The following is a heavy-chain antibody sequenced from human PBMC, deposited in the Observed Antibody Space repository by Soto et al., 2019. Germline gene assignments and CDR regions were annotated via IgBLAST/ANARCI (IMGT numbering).Heavy chain of an antibody. J-gene: IGHJ6*02. V-gene: IGHV1-69*06. Sequence: SVKVSCKASGGTFSSYAISWVRQAPGQGLEWMGGIIPIFGTANCAQKFQGRVTITADKSTSTAYMELSSLRSEDTAVYYCARAKSEYSSSSDGMDVWGQGTTVTVSS. CDR2: IIPIFGTA. CDR1: GGTFSSYA. CDR3: ARAKSEYSSSSDGMDV. D-gene: IGHD6-6*01.